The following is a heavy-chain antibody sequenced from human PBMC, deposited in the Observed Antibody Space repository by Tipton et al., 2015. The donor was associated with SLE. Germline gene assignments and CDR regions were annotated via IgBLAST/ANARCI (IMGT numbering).Heavy chain of an antibody. CDR3: ARRRGSSWYEDYFDY. D-gene: IGHD6-13*01. V-gene: IGHV4-59*11. Sequence: TLSLTCTVSGGSISSHYWSWIRRPPGEALEWIAYINYSGSTNYNPPLKSRVTMSVDTSKNQFSLKLSSVTAADTAVYYCARRRGSSWYEDYFDYWGQGTLVTVSS. CDR1: GGSISSHY. CDR2: INYSGST. J-gene: IGHJ4*02.